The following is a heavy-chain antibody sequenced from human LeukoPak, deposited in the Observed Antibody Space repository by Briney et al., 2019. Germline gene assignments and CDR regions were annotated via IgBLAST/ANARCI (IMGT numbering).Heavy chain of an antibody. D-gene: IGHD6-6*01. J-gene: IGHJ5*02. CDR1: GGSISSNNYY. CDR2: IYTSGST. CDR3: APSSSSFGEDCFDP. Sequence: SQTLSLTCTVSGGSISSNNYYWSWLRQPAGKGLEWIGRIYTSGSTNYNSSLKSRVTMSVDTSKNQFSLKLSSVTAADTAVYYCAPSSSSFGEDCFDPWGQGTLVTVSS. V-gene: IGHV4-61*02.